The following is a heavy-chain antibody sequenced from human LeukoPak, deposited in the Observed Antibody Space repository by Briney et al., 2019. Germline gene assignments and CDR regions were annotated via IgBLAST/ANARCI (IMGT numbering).Heavy chain of an antibody. D-gene: IGHD4-17*01. CDR1: GFTFSSYW. CDR2: IKQDGSEK. CDR3: ARADYGDYPARGLYFDY. Sequence: GGSLRLSCAASGFTFSSYWMSWVRQAPGKGLEWVANIKQDGSEKYYVDSVQGRFTMSRDNAKNSQYLQMNSLRAEDTAVYSCARADYGDYPARGLYFDYWGQGTLVTVSS. J-gene: IGHJ4*02. V-gene: IGHV3-7*01.